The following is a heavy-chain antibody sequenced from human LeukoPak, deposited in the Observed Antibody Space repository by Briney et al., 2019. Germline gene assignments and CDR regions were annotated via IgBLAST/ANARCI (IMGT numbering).Heavy chain of an antibody. CDR1: GGSFSGYC. CDR3: ARENSNSWYLDY. Sequence: PSETLSLTCAVYGGSFSGYCWSWIRQPPGKGLEWIGYIYNSGSTNYNPSLKSRVTISVDTSKNQFSLKLSSVTAADTAVYYCARENSNSWYLDYWGQGTLVTVSS. D-gene: IGHD6-13*01. V-gene: IGHV4-59*01. CDR2: IYNSGST. J-gene: IGHJ4*02.